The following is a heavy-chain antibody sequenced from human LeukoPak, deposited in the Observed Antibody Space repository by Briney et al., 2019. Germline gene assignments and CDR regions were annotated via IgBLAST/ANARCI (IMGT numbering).Heavy chain of an antibody. CDR3: ARHRVGATSYYFDF. J-gene: IGHJ4*02. V-gene: IGHV5-51*01. CDR1: GYSFTSYW. Sequence: ESPKISCKGSGYSFTSYWIGWVPQMPGKGLEWMGIIYPGDSDTRYSPSLQGQVTISADKSISTPYLQWSSLKASDTAMYYCARHRVGATSYYFDFWGQGTLVPVSS. D-gene: IGHD1-26*01. CDR2: IYPGDSDT.